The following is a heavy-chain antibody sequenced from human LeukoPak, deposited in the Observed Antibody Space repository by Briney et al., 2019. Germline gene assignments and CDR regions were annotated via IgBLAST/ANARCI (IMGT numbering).Heavy chain of an antibody. CDR1: GGSISSSSYY. Sequence: SETLSLTCTVSGGSISSSSYYWGWIRQPPGKGLEWIGSIYYSGSTYYNPSLKSRVTVSVDTSKNQFSLKLSYVTAADTAVYYCARGRTGSYYESAFDIWGQGTMVTVSS. V-gene: IGHV4-39*07. J-gene: IGHJ3*02. CDR2: IYYSGST. D-gene: IGHD1-26*01. CDR3: ARGRTGSYYESAFDI.